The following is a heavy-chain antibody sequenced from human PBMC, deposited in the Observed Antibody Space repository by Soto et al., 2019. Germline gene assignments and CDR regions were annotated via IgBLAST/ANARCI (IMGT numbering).Heavy chain of an antibody. Sequence: SETLSLTCAVYGGSFSGYYWSWIRQPPGKGLEWIGEINHSGSTNYNPSLKSRVTISVDTSKNQFSLKLSSVTAADTAVYYFARDAVTTAITDHYYFDYWGQGTLVTVSS. CDR3: ARDAVTTAITDHYYFDY. D-gene: IGHD4-17*01. CDR1: GGSFSGYY. J-gene: IGHJ4*02. CDR2: INHSGST. V-gene: IGHV4-34*01.